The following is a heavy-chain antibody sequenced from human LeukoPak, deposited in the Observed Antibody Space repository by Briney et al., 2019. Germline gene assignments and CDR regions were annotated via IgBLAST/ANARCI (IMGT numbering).Heavy chain of an antibody. J-gene: IGHJ4*02. D-gene: IGHD2-21*02. V-gene: IGHV3-23*01. CDR1: GFTFSRYA. Sequence: GGSLRLSCADSGFTFSRYAMTWGCQAPGEGLEWVSTISGAIGTTYYADSVKGRFTISRDNSKNTLYLQMTSLRAEDTAVYYCAVYCSGGCYSGLVWGQGTLVTVSS. CDR3: AVYCSGGCYSGLV. CDR2: ISGAIGTT.